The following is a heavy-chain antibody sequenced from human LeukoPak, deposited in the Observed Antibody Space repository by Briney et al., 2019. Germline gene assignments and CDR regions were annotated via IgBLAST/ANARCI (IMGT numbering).Heavy chain of an antibody. CDR2: INSGRSGT. D-gene: IGHD7-27*01. J-gene: IGHJ4*02. Sequence: GGSLRLSCAASGFAFSSNWMHWVRQTPGKGLVWVSRINSGRSGTSYAASVEGRFTISRDNAKNTLYLQMNSLRVEDTAVYYCATSLGPLTEYWGQGTLVTVSS. CDR3: ATSLGPLTEY. V-gene: IGHV3-74*01. CDR1: GFAFSSNW.